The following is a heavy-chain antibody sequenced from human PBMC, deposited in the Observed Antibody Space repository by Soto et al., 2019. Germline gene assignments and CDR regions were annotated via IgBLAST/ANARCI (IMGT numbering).Heavy chain of an antibody. D-gene: IGHD3-16*01. CDR1: GDTFTFYS. Sequence: QVQLVQSGAEVKRPGSSVKVSCKASGDTFTFYSINWVRQAPGLGLEWMGRINPILSMSNYAQRFQGRVTMTAHKSTSTAYIELSSLRSEDTAIYYCASSYASGYRAFDYWGQGALVTVSS. CDR3: ASSYASGYRAFDY. V-gene: IGHV1-69*02. CDR2: INPILSMS. J-gene: IGHJ4*02.